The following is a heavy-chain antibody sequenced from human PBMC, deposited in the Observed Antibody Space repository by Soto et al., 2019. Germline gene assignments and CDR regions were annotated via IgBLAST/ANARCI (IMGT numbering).Heavy chain of an antibody. CDR1: GYTFTSYG. CDR2: ISAYNGNT. V-gene: IGHV1-18*04. D-gene: IGHD3-22*01. CDR3: ARDMFTMIVVVTPGHAFDT. Sequence: ASVKVSCKASGYTFTSYGISWVRQAPGQGLEWMGWISAYNGNTNYAQKLQGRVTMTTDTSTSTAYMELRSLRSDDTAVYYCARDMFTMIVVVTPGHAFDTWAQGTMVTVSS. J-gene: IGHJ3*02.